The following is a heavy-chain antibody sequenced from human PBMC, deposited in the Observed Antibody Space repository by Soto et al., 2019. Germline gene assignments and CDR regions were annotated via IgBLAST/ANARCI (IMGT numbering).Heavy chain of an antibody. V-gene: IGHV3-33*01. J-gene: IGHJ3*02. CDR1: GFTFSSYG. Sequence: GGSLRLSCAASGFTFSSYGMHWVRQAPGKGLEWVAVIWYDGSNKYYADSVKGRFTISRDNSKNTLYLQMNSLRAEDTAVYYCARDRGSSKRDAFDIWGQGTMVTVSS. D-gene: IGHD6-6*01. CDR2: IWYDGSNK. CDR3: ARDRGSSKRDAFDI.